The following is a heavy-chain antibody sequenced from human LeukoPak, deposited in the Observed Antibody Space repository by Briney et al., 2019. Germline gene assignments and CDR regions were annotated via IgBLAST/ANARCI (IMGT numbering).Heavy chain of an antibody. J-gene: IGHJ4*02. CDR1: GFTFSDHY. CDR2: SRNKANSYTT. D-gene: IGHD5-18*01. Sequence: GGSLRLSCAVSGFTFSDHYMDWVRQAPGMGLEWVGRSRNKANSYTTEYAASVKGRFTISRDDSKNSLYLQMNSLKTEDTAVYYCAKRIRPVTQLWPTGIDYWGQGTLVTVSS. V-gene: IGHV3-72*01. CDR3: AKRIRPVTQLWPTGIDY.